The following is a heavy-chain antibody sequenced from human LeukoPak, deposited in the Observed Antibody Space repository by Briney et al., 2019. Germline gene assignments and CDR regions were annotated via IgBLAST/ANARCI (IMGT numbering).Heavy chain of an antibody. J-gene: IGHJ3*01. CDR3: AKDYGDFGSSYFCAFDV. CDR2: LSGSGGAT. V-gene: IGHV3-23*01. Sequence: PGGSLRLSCVGSGFRFSSFAMSWVRQAPGKGLEWVSGLSGSGGATHYIDPAKGRFSISRDNSKNTMYLQMTNLRAEDTAVYYCAKDYGDFGSSYFCAFDVWGPGTMVTVSS. D-gene: IGHD3-10*01. CDR1: GFRFSSFA.